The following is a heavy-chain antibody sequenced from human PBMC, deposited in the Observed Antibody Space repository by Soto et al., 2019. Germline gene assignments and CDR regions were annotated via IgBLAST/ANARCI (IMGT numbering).Heavy chain of an antibody. J-gene: IGHJ6*02. V-gene: IGHV4-34*01. CDR3: ARETSQNVYSHYGMDV. CDR1: VGSLSGFY. CDR2: INDSGTT. Sequence: PSETLYLSCAIYVGSLSGFYWSWIRQPPGKGLEWIGEINDSGTTNYNPSLKSRVTISADTSKTHFSLRLTSVTAADTAVYYCARETSQNVYSHYGMDVWGQGTTVTVSS.